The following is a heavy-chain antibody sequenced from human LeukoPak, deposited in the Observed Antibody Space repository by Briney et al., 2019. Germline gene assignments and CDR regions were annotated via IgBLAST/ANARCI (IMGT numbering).Heavy chain of an antibody. CDR1: GYSFTSYW. D-gene: IGHD2-2*01. CDR2: IYPGDSDT. Sequence: GESLKISCKGSGYSFTSYWIGWVRQMPGKGLEWVGIIYPGDSDTRYSPSFQGQVTISADKSLNSAYLQWSSLKASDTAMYYCARRRGACSSASCYCDYWGQGTLVTVSS. V-gene: IGHV5-51*01. CDR3: ARRRGACSSASCYCDY. J-gene: IGHJ4*02.